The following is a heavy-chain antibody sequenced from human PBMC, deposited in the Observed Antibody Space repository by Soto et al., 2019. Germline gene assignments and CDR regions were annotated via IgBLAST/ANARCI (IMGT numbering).Heavy chain of an antibody. Sequence: EVQLLESGGGLVQPGGSLRLYCAASGFTFSSYAMSWVRQAPGKGLEWVSAISGSGGSTYYADSVKGRFTISRDNSKNTLYLQMNSLRAEDTAVYYCAKDQSIAVAGDWYFDLWGRGTLVTVSS. CDR2: ISGSGGST. CDR1: GFTFSSYA. CDR3: AKDQSIAVAGDWYFDL. D-gene: IGHD6-19*01. J-gene: IGHJ2*01. V-gene: IGHV3-23*01.